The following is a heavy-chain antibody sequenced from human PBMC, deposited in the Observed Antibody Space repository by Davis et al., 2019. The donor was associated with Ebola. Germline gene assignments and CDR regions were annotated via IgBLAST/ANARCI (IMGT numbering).Heavy chain of an antibody. D-gene: IGHD6-19*01. V-gene: IGHV3-33*03. CDR3: AKEGAWYGYYFDY. CDR1: GFTFSSYG. J-gene: IGHJ4*02. CDR2: IWYDGSNK. Sequence: GGSLRLSCAASGFTFSSYGMHWVRQAPGKGLEWVAVIWYDGSNKYYVDSVKGRFTISRDNAKNSLYLQMNSLRAEDTALYYCAKEGAWYGYYFDYWGQGTLVTVSS.